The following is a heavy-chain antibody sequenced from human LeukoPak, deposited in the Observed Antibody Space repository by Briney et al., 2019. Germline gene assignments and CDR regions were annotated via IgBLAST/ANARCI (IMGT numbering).Heavy chain of an antibody. D-gene: IGHD6-19*01. CDR1: GFTFSSYS. V-gene: IGHV3-48*02. Sequence: RLGGSLRLSCAASGFTFSSYSMNWVRQVPGKGLEWVSYIDSSSSTIYYADSVKGRFTISRDNAKNSLYLQMNSLRDEDTAVYYCARYQYSSGQMFDYWGQGTLVTVSS. CDR2: IDSSSSTI. CDR3: ARYQYSSGQMFDY. J-gene: IGHJ4*02.